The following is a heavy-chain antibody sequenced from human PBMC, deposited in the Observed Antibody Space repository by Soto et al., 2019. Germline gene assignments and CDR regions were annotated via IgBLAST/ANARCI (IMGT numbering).Heavy chain of an antibody. CDR1: GYTFIRYG. V-gene: IGHV1-18*01. D-gene: IGHD3-16*01. CDR3: ARGGFYDISWGKLSHYGLDV. CDR2: ISPYNDYT. Sequence: ASVKVSCKASGYTFIRYGISWVRLAPGQGLEWMGWISPYNDYTIYAQKLQGRVTMTTDTSTRTVYMELRSLKSDDTAVYYCARGGFYDISWGKLSHYGLDVWGQGTSVTVSS. J-gene: IGHJ6*02.